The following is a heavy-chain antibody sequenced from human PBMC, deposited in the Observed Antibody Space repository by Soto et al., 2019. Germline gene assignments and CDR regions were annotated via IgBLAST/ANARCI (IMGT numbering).Heavy chain of an antibody. J-gene: IGHJ6*02. Sequence: SVKVSCKASGGTFSSYAISWVRQAPGQGLGWMGGIIPIFGTANYAQKFQGRVTITADKSTSTAYMELSSLRSEDTAVYYCARXXXGXXXXYNXNPNYYYYYGMDVWGQGTTVTVSS. CDR2: IIPIFGTA. D-gene: IGHD1-20*01. CDR3: ARXXXGXXXXYNXNPNYYYYYGMDV. CDR1: GGTFSSYA. V-gene: IGHV1-69*06.